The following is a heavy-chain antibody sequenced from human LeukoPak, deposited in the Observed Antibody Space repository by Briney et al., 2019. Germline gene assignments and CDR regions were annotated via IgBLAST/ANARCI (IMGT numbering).Heavy chain of an antibody. V-gene: IGHV4-59*01. CDR1: GGSISSYY. D-gene: IGHD1-7*01. Sequence: SETLSLTCTVSGGSISSYYWSWIRQPPGKGLEWIGYIYYSGSTNYNPSLKSRVTISVDTSKNQFSLKLSSVTAADTAVYYCARSRLTGTPQDFDYWGQGTLVTVSS. J-gene: IGHJ4*02. CDR3: ARSRLTGTPQDFDY. CDR2: IYYSGST.